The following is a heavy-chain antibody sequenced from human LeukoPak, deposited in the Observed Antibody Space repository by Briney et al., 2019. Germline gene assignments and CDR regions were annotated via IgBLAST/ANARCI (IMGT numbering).Heavy chain of an antibody. CDR3: ARTRGSYSTVYYFDY. CDR2: ISSSGSTI. D-gene: IGHD1-26*01. J-gene: IGHJ4*02. Sequence: GGSLRLSCAPSGFTFSSYEMNWVRQAPGKGLEWVSYISSSGSTIYYADSVKGRFTISRDNAKNSLYLQMNSLRAEDTAVYYCARTRGSYSTVYYFDYWGQGTLVTVSS. CDR1: GFTFSSYE. V-gene: IGHV3-48*03.